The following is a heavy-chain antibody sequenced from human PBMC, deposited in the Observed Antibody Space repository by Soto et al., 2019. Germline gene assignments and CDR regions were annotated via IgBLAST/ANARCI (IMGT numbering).Heavy chain of an antibody. J-gene: IGHJ6*02. D-gene: IGHD2-8*01. V-gene: IGHV3-23*01. CDR1: GFMFSRYA. Sequence: EVQLLESGGGLVQHGGSLRLSCAASGFMFSRYAMSWVRQAPGKGLEWVSASSGSTSSTYYADSVKGRFTISRDNSKNTLYLQMNSLRAEDTALYYCAKARYCTNGVCYRYYYYGMDVWGQGNTVTVS. CDR2: SSGSTSST. CDR3: AKARYCTNGVCYRYYYYGMDV.